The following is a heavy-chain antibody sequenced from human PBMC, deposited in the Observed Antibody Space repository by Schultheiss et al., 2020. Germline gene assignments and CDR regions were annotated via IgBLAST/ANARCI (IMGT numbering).Heavy chain of an antibody. CDR3: TTDYYDFWSGYYRGAFDI. D-gene: IGHD3-3*01. J-gene: IGHJ3*02. Sequence: SCAASGFTFSNAWMSWVRQAPGKGLEWVGRIKSKTDGGTTDYAAPVKGRFTISRDDSKNTLYLQMNSLKTEDTAVYYCTTDYYDFWSGYYRGAFDIWGQGTMVTVSS. CDR1: GFTFSNAW. CDR2: IKSKTDGGTT. V-gene: IGHV3-15*01.